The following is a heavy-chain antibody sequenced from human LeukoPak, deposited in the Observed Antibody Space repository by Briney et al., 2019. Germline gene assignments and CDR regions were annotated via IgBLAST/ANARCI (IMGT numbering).Heavy chain of an antibody. D-gene: IGHD6-19*01. CDR2: INSDGSST. Sequence: PGGSLRLSCAASGFTFSSYWMHWVRQAPGKGLVWVSRINSDGSSTSYADSVKGRFTISRDNAKNTLYLQMNSLRAEDTAVYYCASLAVAGTPGDCWGQGTLVTVSS. CDR3: ASLAVAGTPGDC. V-gene: IGHV3-74*01. CDR1: GFTFSSYW. J-gene: IGHJ4*02.